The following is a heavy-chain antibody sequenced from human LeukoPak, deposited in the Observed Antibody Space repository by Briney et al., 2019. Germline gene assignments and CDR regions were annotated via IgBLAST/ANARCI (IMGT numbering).Heavy chain of an antibody. CDR3: AHTEGGESLLWFGEYLDAFDI. J-gene: IGHJ3*02. CDR2: IYWDDDK. Sequence: SGPTLVNPTQTLTLTCTFSGFSLSTSGVGVGWIRQPPGKALEWLALIYWDDDKRYSPSLKSRLTITKDTSKNQVVLTMTNMDPVDTATYYCAHTEGGESLLWFGEYLDAFDIWGQGTMVTVSS. D-gene: IGHD3-10*01. CDR1: GFSLSTSGVG. V-gene: IGHV2-5*02.